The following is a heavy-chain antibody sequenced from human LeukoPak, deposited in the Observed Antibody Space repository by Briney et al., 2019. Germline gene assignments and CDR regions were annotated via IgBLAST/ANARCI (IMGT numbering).Heavy chain of an antibody. CDR3: ASGGYVYYYYYMDV. D-gene: IGHD3-10*02. CDR1: GFTFSSYS. Sequence: GGSLRLSCAASGFTFSSYSMNWVRQAPGKGLEWVSSITTRSSYIYYADSVRGRFTISRDDAKNSLYLQMNSLGADDTAVYYCASGGYVYYYYYMDVWGKGTTVTVSS. CDR2: ITTRSSYI. J-gene: IGHJ6*03. V-gene: IGHV3-21*06.